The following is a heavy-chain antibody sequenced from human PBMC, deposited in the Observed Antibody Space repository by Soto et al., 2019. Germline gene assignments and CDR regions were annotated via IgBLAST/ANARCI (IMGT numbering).Heavy chain of an antibody. D-gene: IGHD3-9*01. CDR1: GFTFSSHS. CDR2: ISSSSTYI. V-gene: IGHV3-21*04. Sequence: EVQVVESGGGLVKPGGSLRLSCAASGFTFSSHSMNWVRQAPGKGLEWVSTISSSSTYIYYADSVKGRFTISRDNAKNSLYLQMNSLRAEDTAVYYCAKVTGYYMDHWGQGTLVTASS. CDR3: AKVTGYYMDH. J-gene: IGHJ4*02.